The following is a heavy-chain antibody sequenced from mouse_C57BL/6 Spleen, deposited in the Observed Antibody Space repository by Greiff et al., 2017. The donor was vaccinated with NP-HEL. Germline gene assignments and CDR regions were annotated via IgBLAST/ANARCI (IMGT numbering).Heavy chain of an antibody. D-gene: IGHD2-3*01. CDR3: APYEAWFAY. CDR2: ISSGSSTI. V-gene: IGHV5-17*01. CDR1: GFTFRDYG. J-gene: IGHJ3*01. Sequence: EVNVVESGGGLVKPGGSLKLSCAASGFTFRDYGMHWVRQAPEKGLEWVAYISSGSSTIYYADTVKGRFTISRDNAKNTLFLQMTSLRSEDTAMYYCAPYEAWFAYWGQGTLVTVSA.